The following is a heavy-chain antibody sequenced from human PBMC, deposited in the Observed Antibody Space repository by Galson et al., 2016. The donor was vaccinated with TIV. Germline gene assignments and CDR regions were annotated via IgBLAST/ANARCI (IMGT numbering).Heavy chain of an antibody. D-gene: IGHD2/OR15-2a*01. Sequence: SVKVSCKASGFTFIGYYIHWVRQAPGQGLEWMGWIDPDSGTTNYAQKLQGRVTLTEDTSTDTAFLELSSLSFEDTAVYYCASVAWFPGLSLDNWGQGTLVIVSS. J-gene: IGHJ4*02. CDR1: GFTFIGYY. V-gene: IGHV1-2*02. CDR3: ASVAWFPGLSLDN. CDR2: IDPDSGTT.